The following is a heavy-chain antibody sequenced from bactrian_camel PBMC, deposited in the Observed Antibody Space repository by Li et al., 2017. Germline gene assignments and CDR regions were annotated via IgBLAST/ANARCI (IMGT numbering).Heavy chain of an antibody. CDR1: RHTYS. CDR3: AADFDMYTVVAAARPLGWADFGY. D-gene: IGHD6*01. J-gene: IGHJ6*01. Sequence: VQLVESGGGSVQAGGSLRLSCAASRHTYSMAWFRQAPGKEREGVSCLSKSGAGPYYAESVKGRFTISRDNAANMLYLQMDGLKPEDTAMYYCAADFDMYTVVAAARPLGWADFGYSGQGTQVTVS. CDR2: LSKSGAGP. V-gene: IGHV3-3*01.